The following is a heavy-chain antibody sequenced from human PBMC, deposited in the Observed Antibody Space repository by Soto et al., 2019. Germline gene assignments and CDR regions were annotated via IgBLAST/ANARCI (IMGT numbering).Heavy chain of an antibody. CDR3: ARLTAQWLGNF. V-gene: IGHV3-15*07. J-gene: IGHJ4*02. Sequence: EVQLVESGGGLVKPGGSLRLSCAASGFTFSSVWMNWVRQAPGKGLEWVGRIKSKTDGGTTDYAAPVKGRFTISRDDSKNTLYLQMNSLKTEVAAVYYCARLTAQWLGNFWGQGTLVTVSS. CDR1: GFTFSSVW. D-gene: IGHD5-12*01. CDR2: IKSKTDGGTT.